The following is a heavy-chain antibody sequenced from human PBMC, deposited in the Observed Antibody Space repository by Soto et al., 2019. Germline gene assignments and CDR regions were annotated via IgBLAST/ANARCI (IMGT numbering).Heavy chain of an antibody. CDR3: AKLPVLGYCSGGSCYPGYWFDP. D-gene: IGHD2-15*01. Sequence: GGSLILSCAASGFTFSSYAMSWVRQAPGKGLGWVSAISGSGGSTYYADSVKGRFTISRDNSKNTLYLQMNSLRAEDTAVYYCAKLPVLGYCSGGSCYPGYWFDPWGQGTLVTVSS. CDR2: ISGSGGST. V-gene: IGHV3-23*01. J-gene: IGHJ5*02. CDR1: GFTFSSYA.